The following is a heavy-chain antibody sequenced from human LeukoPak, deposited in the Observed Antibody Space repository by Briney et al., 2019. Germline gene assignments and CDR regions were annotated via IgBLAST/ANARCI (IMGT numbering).Heavy chain of an antibody. CDR1: GFTFGDYA. CDR3: AREATPSGWYFDY. Sequence: GGSLRLSCAASGFTFGDYAMHWVRQAPGKGLEWVSGISWNSGSIGYADSVKGRFTISRDNAKNSLYLQMNSLRAEDTAVYYCAREATPSGWYFDYWGQGTLVTVSS. CDR2: ISWNSGSI. J-gene: IGHJ4*02. D-gene: IGHD6-19*01. V-gene: IGHV3-9*01.